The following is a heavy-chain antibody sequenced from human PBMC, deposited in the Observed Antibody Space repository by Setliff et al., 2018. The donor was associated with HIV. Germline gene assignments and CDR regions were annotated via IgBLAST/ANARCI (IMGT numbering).Heavy chain of an antibody. V-gene: IGHV4-34*01. Sequence: PSETLSLTCAVYGGSFSGYYWSWIRQPPGKGLEWIGEINHSGSTNYNPSLKSRVTISVDTSKNQFSLKLSSVTAADTAVYYCARDSGQSFPTAFDIWGQGTMVPVSS. CDR2: INHSGST. D-gene: IGHD1-26*01. CDR3: ARDSGQSFPTAFDI. CDR1: GGSFSGYY. J-gene: IGHJ3*02.